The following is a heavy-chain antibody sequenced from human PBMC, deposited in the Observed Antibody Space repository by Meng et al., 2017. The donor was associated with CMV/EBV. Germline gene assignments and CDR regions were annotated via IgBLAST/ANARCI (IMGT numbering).Heavy chain of an antibody. CDR2: IYYSGTT. V-gene: IGHV4-30-4*08. J-gene: IGHJ4*02. Sequence: SETLSLTCTVSGGSISSGDYYWSWIRQPPGKGLEWMGYIYYSGTTYYNPSLKSRVTISVDTSKNQFSLQLSSVTASDMAVYYCARDKDGYNFVDYWGQGTLVTVSS. CDR1: GGSISSGDYY. CDR3: ARDKDGYNFVDY. D-gene: IGHD5-24*01.